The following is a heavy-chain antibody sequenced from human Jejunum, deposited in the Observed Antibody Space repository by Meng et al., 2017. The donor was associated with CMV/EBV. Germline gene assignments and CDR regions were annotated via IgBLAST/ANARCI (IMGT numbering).Heavy chain of an antibody. CDR2: ISYSGST. CDR1: GGPISSYY. CDR3: ARDRASGSEFDC. V-gene: IGHV4-59*01. D-gene: IGHD1-26*01. J-gene: IGHJ4*02. Sequence: CTVSGGPISSYYWSWIRQPPGKGLEWIGYISYSGSTNYNPSLKSRVTISVDTSKNQFSLKLASVTAADTGVYYCARDRASGSEFDCWGQGTLVTVSS.